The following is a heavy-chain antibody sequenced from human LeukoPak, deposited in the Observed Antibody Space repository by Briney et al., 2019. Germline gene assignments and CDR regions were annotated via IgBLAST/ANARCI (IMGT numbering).Heavy chain of an antibody. CDR3: AAVPNANAWYWDDAFDI. Sequence: SVKVSCKASGLTFTTSAVQWVRQARGQRLEWVGRIVVGSGNTDHAQKFQGRLTITRDISTSTAYMELSSLTSDDTAVYYCAAVPNANAWYWDDAFDIWGQGTMVTVSS. D-gene: IGHD2-8*02. V-gene: IGHV1-58*01. J-gene: IGHJ3*02. CDR1: GLTFTTSA. CDR2: IVVGSGNT.